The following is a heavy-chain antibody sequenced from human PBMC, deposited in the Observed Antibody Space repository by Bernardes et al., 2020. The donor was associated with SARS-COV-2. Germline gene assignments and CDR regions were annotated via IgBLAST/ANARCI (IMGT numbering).Heavy chain of an antibody. J-gene: IGHJ6*02. D-gene: IGHD1-26*01. CDR2: ISAYNGNT. CDR1: GYTFTSYG. CDR3: ARVGEGANYYYYGMAV. Sequence: ASVKVSCKASGYTFTSYGISWVRQAPGQGLEWMGWISAYNGNTNYAQKLQGRVTMTTDTSTSTAYMELRSLRSDDTAVYYCARVGEGANYYYYGMAVWGQGTTVTVSS. V-gene: IGHV1-18*01.